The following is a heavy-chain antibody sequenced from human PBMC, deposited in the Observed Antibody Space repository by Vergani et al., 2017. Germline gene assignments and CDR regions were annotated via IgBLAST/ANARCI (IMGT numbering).Heavy chain of an antibody. CDR2: IYYSGST. V-gene: IGHV4-59*12. D-gene: IGHD2-15*01. Sequence: QVQLQESGPGLVKPSQTLSLSCTVSGGSISSYYWSWIRQPPGKGLEWIGYIYYSGSTYYNPSLKSRVTISVDRSKNQFSLKLNSVTAADTAVYYCAGLCSGGSCYSGDYFDCWGQGTLVTVSS. CDR3: AGLCSGGSCYSGDYFDC. J-gene: IGHJ4*02. CDR1: GGSISSYY.